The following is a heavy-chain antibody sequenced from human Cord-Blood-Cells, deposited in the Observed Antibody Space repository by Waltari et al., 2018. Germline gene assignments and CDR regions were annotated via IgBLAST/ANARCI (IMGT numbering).Heavy chain of an antibody. D-gene: IGHD3-16*01. CDR2: INHSGST. CDR3: AATVMITFGGVPLHAFDI. V-gene: IGHV4-34*01. J-gene: IGHJ3*02. CDR1: GGYFSGYS. Sequence: QVQLQQWGAGLLKPSETLSLTCAVYGGYFSGYSWSWSRQPPGKGLEWIGEINHSGSTNYNPSLKSRVTISVDTSKNQFSLKLSSVTAADTAVYYCAATVMITFGGVPLHAFDIWGQGTMVTVSS.